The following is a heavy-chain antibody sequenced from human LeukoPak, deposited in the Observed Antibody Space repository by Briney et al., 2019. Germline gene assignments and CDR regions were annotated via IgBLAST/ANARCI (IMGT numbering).Heavy chain of an antibody. CDR3: ARDRASSSLNHGHWFDP. Sequence: ASVKVSCKVSGYTLTELSMHWVRQAPGKGLEWVGGFDPEDGETIYAQKFQGRVTMTRDTSTSTVYMELSSLRSEDTAVYYCARDRASSSLNHGHWFDPWGQGTLVTVSS. D-gene: IGHD6-13*01. CDR1: GYTLTELS. CDR2: FDPEDGET. V-gene: IGHV1-24*01. J-gene: IGHJ5*02.